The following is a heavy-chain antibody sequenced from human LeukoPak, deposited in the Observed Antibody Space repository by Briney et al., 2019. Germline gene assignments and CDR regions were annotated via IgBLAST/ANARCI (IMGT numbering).Heavy chain of an antibody. D-gene: IGHD6-13*01. J-gene: IGHJ4*02. Sequence: SVKVSCKASGGTFSSYAISWVRQAPGQGLEWMGGIIPIFGTANYAQKFQGRVTITADESTSTAYMELSSLRSEDTAVYYCARGAYSSSWYAGYFDYWGQGTLVTVSS. V-gene: IGHV1-69*13. CDR3: ARGAYSSSWYAGYFDY. CDR2: IIPIFGTA. CDR1: GGTFSSYA.